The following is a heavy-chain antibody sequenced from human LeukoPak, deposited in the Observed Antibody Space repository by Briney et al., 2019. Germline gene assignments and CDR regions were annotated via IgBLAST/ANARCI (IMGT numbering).Heavy chain of an antibody. J-gene: IGHJ6*03. CDR1: GYSISSGYY. CDR2: IYHSGST. V-gene: IGHV4-38-2*01. Sequence: SETLSLTCAVSGYSISSGYYWGWIRQPPGKGLEWIGSIYHSGSTYYNPSLKSRVTISVDTSKNQFSLKLSSVTAADTAVYYCARRGDIVVVPAAYYYYYYMDVWGKGTTVTVSS. CDR3: ARRGDIVVVPAAYYYYYYMDV. D-gene: IGHD2-2*01.